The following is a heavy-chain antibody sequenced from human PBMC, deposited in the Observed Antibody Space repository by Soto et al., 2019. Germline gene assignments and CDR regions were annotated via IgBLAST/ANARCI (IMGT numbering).Heavy chain of an antibody. J-gene: IGHJ6*02. CDR3: ARGGWNYLNYGMDV. D-gene: IGHD1-7*01. CDR1: RFTFSTYE. CDR2: ISTSGSTV. Sequence: EVHLVESGGALVQPGGSLRLSCAASRFTFSTYEMNWVRQAPGKGLEWVSYISTSGSTVYYADSVKGRFTISRDNTRNSLYLQMNSLRDEDTALYYCARGGWNYLNYGMDVWGQGTTVTVSS. V-gene: IGHV3-48*03.